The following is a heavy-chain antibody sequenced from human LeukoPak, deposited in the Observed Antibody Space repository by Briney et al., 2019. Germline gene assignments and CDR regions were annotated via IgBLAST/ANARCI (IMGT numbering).Heavy chain of an antibody. D-gene: IGHD5-12*01. Sequence: GGSLRLSCAASGFTFSSYGMNWVRQAPGKRLEWVSYISSRSDSIYYADSVKGRFTISRDNAENSLYLQMNSLRDEDTAVCYCARAMRSGYDYWGQGTLVTVSS. J-gene: IGHJ4*02. CDR2: ISSRSDSI. V-gene: IGHV3-48*02. CDR1: GFTFSSYG. CDR3: ARAMRSGYDY.